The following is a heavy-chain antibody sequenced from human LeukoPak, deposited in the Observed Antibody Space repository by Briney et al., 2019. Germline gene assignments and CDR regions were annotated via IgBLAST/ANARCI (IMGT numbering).Heavy chain of an antibody. CDR2: IRYDGSNK. CDR1: GFTFSSYG. Sequence: GGSLRLSCAASGFTFSSYGIHWVRQAPGKGLEWVAFIRYDGSNKYYADSVKGRFTISRDNSRNTLYLQMNSLRAEDTAVYYRAKGGSGSFPNWFDPWGQGTLVTVSS. J-gene: IGHJ5*02. D-gene: IGHD1-26*01. CDR3: AKGGSGSFPNWFDP. V-gene: IGHV3-30*02.